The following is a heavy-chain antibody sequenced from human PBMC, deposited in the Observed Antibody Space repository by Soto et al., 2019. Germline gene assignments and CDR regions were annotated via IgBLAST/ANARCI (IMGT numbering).Heavy chain of an antibody. D-gene: IGHD3-16*01. V-gene: IGHV4-39*01. Sequence: SETLSLTCTVSGGSIISSSYYWGWIRQPPGKGLEWIGSIYYSGSTYYNPSLKSRVTISVDTSKNQFSLKLSSVTAADTAVYYCARGRPTAQAGGIDYWGQGTLVTVSS. CDR3: ARGRPTAQAGGIDY. CDR1: GGSIISSSYY. CDR2: IYYSGST. J-gene: IGHJ4*02.